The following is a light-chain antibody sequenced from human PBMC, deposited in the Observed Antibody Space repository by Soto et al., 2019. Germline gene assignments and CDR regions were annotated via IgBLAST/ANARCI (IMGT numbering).Light chain of an antibody. CDR1: KLGDKY. V-gene: IGLV3-1*01. CDR2: QDS. Sequence: SYELTQPPSVSVSPGQTASITCSGDKLGDKYACWYQQKPGQSPVLVIYQDSKRPSGIPERFSGSNSGNTATLTISGTQAMDEADYYCQAWESSTEVYGTAPKVTVL. J-gene: IGLJ1*01. CDR3: QAWESSTEV.